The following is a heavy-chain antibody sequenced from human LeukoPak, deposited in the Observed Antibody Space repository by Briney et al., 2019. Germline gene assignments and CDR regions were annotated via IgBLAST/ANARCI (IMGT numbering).Heavy chain of an antibody. V-gene: IGHV4-59*01. D-gene: IGHD6-19*01. Sequence: SETLSLTCTVSGGSISSYYWSWIRQPPGKGLEWIGYIYYSGSTNYNPSLKSQVTISVDTSKNQFSLKLSSVTAADTAVYYCARGPGTVAGTKDAFDIWGQGTMVTVSS. CDR2: IYYSGST. J-gene: IGHJ3*02. CDR3: ARGPGTVAGTKDAFDI. CDR1: GGSISSYY.